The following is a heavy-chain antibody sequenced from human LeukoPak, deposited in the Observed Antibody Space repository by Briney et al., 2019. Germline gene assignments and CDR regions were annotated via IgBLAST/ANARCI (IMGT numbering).Heavy chain of an antibody. CDR1: GFTFTSYY. Sequence: ASVKVSCKASGFTFTSYYMHWVRQAPGQGLEWMGWINPNSGGTNYAQKFQGRVTMTRDTSITTAYMELTRLRSDDTAVYYCARDRVTMLRTLALDYWGQGTLVTVSS. CDR2: INPNSGGT. J-gene: IGHJ4*02. D-gene: IGHD3-10*01. CDR3: ARDRVTMLRTLALDY. V-gene: IGHV1-2*02.